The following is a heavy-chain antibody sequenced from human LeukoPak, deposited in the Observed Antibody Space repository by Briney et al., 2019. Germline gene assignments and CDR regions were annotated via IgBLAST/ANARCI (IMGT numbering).Heavy chain of an antibody. D-gene: IGHD2-15*01. CDR1: GYTFTNYG. CDR2: ISTYNAYT. V-gene: IGHV1-18*01. CDR3: ARCGLCELWRSGGGPFDP. J-gene: IGHJ5*02. Sequence: ASVKVSCKASGYTFTNYGITWLRQAAGQGREWMGWISTYNAYTNYAQKFQGRVTMTTDTSTSTAYMELRSLRSDDTAIYYCARCGLCELWRSGGGPFDPWGKGTLVTVSS.